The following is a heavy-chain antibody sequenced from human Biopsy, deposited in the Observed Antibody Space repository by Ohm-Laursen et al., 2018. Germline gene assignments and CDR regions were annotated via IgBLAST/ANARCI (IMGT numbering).Heavy chain of an antibody. CDR3: ARIAAAGWDDY. V-gene: IGHV1-18*01. Sequence: ASVKVSCKVSGYKFTSYGMSWVRQAPGQGFEWMGRISGYNGNTNYAQKFQGRITMTIDAATSTGYMDLRSLKSDDTAVHYCARIAAAGWDDYWGQGTLVTVSS. D-gene: IGHD6-25*01. CDR2: ISGYNGNT. CDR1: GYKFTSYG. J-gene: IGHJ4*02.